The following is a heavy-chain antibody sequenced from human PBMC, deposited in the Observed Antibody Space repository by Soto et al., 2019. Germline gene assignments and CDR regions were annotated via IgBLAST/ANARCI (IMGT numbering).Heavy chain of an antibody. CDR2: ISYDGSNK. CDR3: AKDQHHFDY. V-gene: IGHV3-30*18. Sequence: GGSLRLSCAASGFTFSSYGMHWVRQAPGKGLEWVAVISYDGSNKYYADSVKGRFTISRDNSKNTLYLQMNSLRAEDTAVYYCAKDQHHFDYWGRGTLVTVSS. J-gene: IGHJ4*02. D-gene: IGHD6-13*01. CDR1: GFTFSSYG.